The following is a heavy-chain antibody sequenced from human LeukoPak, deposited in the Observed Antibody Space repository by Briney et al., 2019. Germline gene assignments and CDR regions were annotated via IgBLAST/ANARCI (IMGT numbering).Heavy chain of an antibody. J-gene: IGHJ4*02. V-gene: IGHV4-59*01. CDR2: IYYSGST. CDR1: GGSIRSYY. Sequence: SETLSLTCTVSGGSIRSYYWSWIRHPPGKGLEWIGYIYYSGSTNYNPSLKGRVTISVDTSKNQFSLKLSSVTAADTAVYYCARVSSGYYYVYDYWGQGTLVTVSS. D-gene: IGHD3-22*01. CDR3: ARVSSGYYYVYDY.